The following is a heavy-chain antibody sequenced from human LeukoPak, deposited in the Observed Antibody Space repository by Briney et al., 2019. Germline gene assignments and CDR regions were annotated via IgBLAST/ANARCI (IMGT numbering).Heavy chain of an antibody. J-gene: IGHJ3*02. CDR1: GGSISSYY. D-gene: IGHD2-15*01. CDR2: IYYSGST. CDR3: ARGYCSGGSCYPNDAFDI. V-gene: IGHV4-59*01. Sequence: SETLSLTCTVSGGSISSYYWSWIRQPPGKGLEWIGYIYYSGSTNYNPSLKSRVTISVDTSKNQFSLKLSSVTAADTAVYYCARGYCSGGSCYPNDAFDIWGQGTMVTVSS.